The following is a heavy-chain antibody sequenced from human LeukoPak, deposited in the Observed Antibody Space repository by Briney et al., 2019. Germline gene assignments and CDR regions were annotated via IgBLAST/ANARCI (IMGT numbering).Heavy chain of an antibody. CDR2: INHSGST. J-gene: IGHJ4*02. V-gene: IGHV4-34*01. D-gene: IGHD4-17*01. CDR1: GGSFSGYY. Sequence: SETLSLTCAVYGGSFSGYYWSWIRQPPGKGLEWIGEINHSGSTNYNPSLKSRVTISVDTSKNQFSLKLSSVTAADTAVYYCASPGDYGDFDYWGQGTLVTVSS. CDR3: ASPGDYGDFDY.